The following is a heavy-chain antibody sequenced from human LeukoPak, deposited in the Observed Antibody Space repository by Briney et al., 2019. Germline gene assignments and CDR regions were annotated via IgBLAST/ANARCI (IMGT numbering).Heavy chain of an antibody. CDR2: ISRSGSTK. J-gene: IGHJ6*03. V-gene: IGHV3-11*01. Sequence: GGSLRLSCAASGFTFSDYNMRWIRQAPGKGLKWVSSISRSGSTKYYADSVEGRFTISRDNAKNSLFLQMNSLRAEDTAVYYCARVLRYCSGGNCYSGGLGYMDVWGKGTTVTISS. CDR1: GFTFSDYN. CDR3: ARVLRYCSGGNCYSGGLGYMDV. D-gene: IGHD2-15*01.